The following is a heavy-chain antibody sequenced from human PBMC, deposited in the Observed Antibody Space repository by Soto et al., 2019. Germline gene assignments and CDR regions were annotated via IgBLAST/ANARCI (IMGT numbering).Heavy chain of an antibody. Sequence: QVQLVQSGVEVREPVASVKVSCKAVRYIFTNYGVSWVRQAPGQGLEWMGWITTYNGNTEYAQKFQGRVTMNTDASTSTAYMELGSLRSDDTAIYYCARALTGYGMDVWGQGTTVTVSS. CDR2: ITTYNGNT. V-gene: IGHV1-18*01. CDR3: ARALTGYGMDV. J-gene: IGHJ6*02. CDR1: RYIFTNYG.